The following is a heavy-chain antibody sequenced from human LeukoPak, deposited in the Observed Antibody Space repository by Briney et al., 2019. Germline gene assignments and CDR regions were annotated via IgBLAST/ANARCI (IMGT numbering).Heavy chain of an antibody. V-gene: IGHV1-46*01. CDR2: INPSGGST. CDR1: GYTFTSYY. J-gene: IGHJ4*02. Sequence: GASVKVSCKASGYTFTSYYMHWVRQTPGQGLEWMGIINPSGGSTSYAQKFQGRVTMTRDTPTSTVYMELSSLRSEDTAVYYCARDSPDYDSSGYWKGYFDYWGQGTLVTVSS. CDR3: ARDSPDYDSSGYWKGYFDY. D-gene: IGHD3-22*01.